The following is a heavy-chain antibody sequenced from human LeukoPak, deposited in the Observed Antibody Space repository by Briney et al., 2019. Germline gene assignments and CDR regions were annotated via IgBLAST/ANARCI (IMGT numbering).Heavy chain of an antibody. CDR3: AKVGLAAQFDY. Sequence: GGSLRLSCAASGFTFSRYSMNWVRQAPGKGLEWVSSISSSSSYIYYADSVKGRFTISRDNSKNTLYLQMNSLRAEDTAVYYCAKVGLAAQFDYWGQGTLVTVSS. CDR2: ISSSSSYI. CDR1: GFTFSRYS. D-gene: IGHD3-16*01. V-gene: IGHV3-21*01. J-gene: IGHJ4*02.